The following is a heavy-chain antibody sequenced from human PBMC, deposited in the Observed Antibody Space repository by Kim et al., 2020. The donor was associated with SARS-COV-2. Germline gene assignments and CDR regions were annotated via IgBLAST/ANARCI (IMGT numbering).Heavy chain of an antibody. V-gene: IGHV4-34*01. J-gene: IGHJ6*02. CDR2: INHSGST. Sequence: SETLSLTCAVYGGSFSGYYWSWIRQPPGKGLEWIGEINHSGSTNYNPSLKSRVTISVDTSKNQFSLKLSSVTAADTAVYYCARVTGSEYYYYGMYVWGQG. CDR3: ARVTGSEYYYYGMYV. D-gene: IGHD6-25*01. CDR1: GGSFSGYY.